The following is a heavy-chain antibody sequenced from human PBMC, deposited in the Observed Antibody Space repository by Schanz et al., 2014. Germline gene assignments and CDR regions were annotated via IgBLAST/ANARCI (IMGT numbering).Heavy chain of an antibody. D-gene: IGHD3-3*01. J-gene: IGHJ5*02. CDR1: GDTLSSYG. Sequence: QVQLVQSGAEVKKPGSSVTVSCKASGDTLSSYGISWVRQAPGQGLEWMGRIIPNLGSANYAQKFQGRVTITADKSTSTVYMELSSLRSEDTAIYYCARGNTIFGVVILGWLDPWGQGTLVPVSS. V-gene: IGHV1-69*04. CDR3: ARGNTIFGVVILGWLDP. CDR2: IIPNLGSA.